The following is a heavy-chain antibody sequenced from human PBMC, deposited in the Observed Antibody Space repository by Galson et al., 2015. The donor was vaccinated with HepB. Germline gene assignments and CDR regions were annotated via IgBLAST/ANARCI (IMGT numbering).Heavy chain of an antibody. J-gene: IGHJ4*02. V-gene: IGHV5-51*01. CDR2: VYPTNSDT. CDR1: GFSFGNYW. CDR3: ARLSIVGATMSFDY. Sequence: QSGAEVKKPGESLKISCKDSGFSFGNYWIAWVRQVPGRGLEWMGMVYPTNSDTQYSPSFQGQVTISAEKSISTAYLQWSSLRASDTAIYFCARLSIVGATMSFDYWGQGTLVTVSS. D-gene: IGHD1-26*01.